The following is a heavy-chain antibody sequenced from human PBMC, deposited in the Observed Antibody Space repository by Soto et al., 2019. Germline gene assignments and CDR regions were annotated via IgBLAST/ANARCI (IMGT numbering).Heavy chain of an antibody. J-gene: IGHJ6*02. D-gene: IGHD6-13*01. CDR2: ISGSGGST. Sequence: GGSLRLSCAASGFTFSSYAMSWVRQAPGKGLEWVSAISGSGGSTYYADSVKGRFTISRDNSKNTLYLQMNSLRAEDTAVYYCAKDSSRSWEPYYYYGIDVWGQGTTVTVS. CDR1: GFTFSSYA. V-gene: IGHV3-23*01. CDR3: AKDSSRSWEPYYYYGIDV.